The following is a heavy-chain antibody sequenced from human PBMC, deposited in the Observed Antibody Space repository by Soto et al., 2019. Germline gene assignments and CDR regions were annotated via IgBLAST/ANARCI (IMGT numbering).Heavy chain of an antibody. Sequence: SVKVSCKASGGTFSSYAISWLRQAPGQGLEWMGGIIPIFGTANYAQKFQGRVTITADKSTSTAYMELSSLRSEDTAVYYCAYYDSSGPFDYWGQGTLVTVSS. J-gene: IGHJ4*02. V-gene: IGHV1-69*06. D-gene: IGHD3-22*01. CDR1: GGTFSSYA. CDR3: AYYDSSGPFDY. CDR2: IIPIFGTA.